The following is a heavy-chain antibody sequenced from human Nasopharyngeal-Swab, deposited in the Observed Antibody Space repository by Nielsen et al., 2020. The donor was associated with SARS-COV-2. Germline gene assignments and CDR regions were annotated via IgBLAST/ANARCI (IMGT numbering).Heavy chain of an antibody. CDR3: ARDEGVYSSSSRGAFDI. CDR1: GYSFTSYW. J-gene: IGHJ3*02. V-gene: IGHV5-51*01. D-gene: IGHD6-6*01. CDR2: IYPGDSDT. Sequence: GESLKISCQGSGYSFTSYWIGWVRQMPGKGLEWMGIIYPGDSDTRYSPPFQGQVTISDDKSISTAYLQWSSQKASDTAMYYCARDEGVYSSSSRGAFDIWGQGTMVTVSS.